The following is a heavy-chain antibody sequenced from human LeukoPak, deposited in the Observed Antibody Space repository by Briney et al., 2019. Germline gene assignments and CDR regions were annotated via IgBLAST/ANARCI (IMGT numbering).Heavy chain of an antibody. J-gene: IGHJ4*02. V-gene: IGHV3-74*01. CDR3: AKDHYWSIDY. D-gene: IGHD3-3*01. CDR2: IKGDGIST. CDR1: GFDFSSNW. Sequence: GGSLRLSCAASGFDFSSNWMHWVRHAPGQGLVWVSRIKGDGISTNYAGSVKGRFTISRDIAKNTLYLQMNSLRAEDTGVYYCAKDHYWSIDYWGRGTLVTVSS.